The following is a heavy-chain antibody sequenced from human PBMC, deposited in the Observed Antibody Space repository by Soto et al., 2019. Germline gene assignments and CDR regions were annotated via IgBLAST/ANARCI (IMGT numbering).Heavy chain of an antibody. J-gene: IGHJ4*02. CDR3: AKDRKWGGLTTMHYFDS. Sequence: EVQLVESGGGLVQPGRSLRLSCVASGFTAEDYAMHWVRQAPGKGLEWVSGISSNSDTIDYADSVKGRFTISRDNAKNSLFLQMNSLRPDDTALYYCAKDRKWGGLTTMHYFDSWGQGTLVTVSS. CDR2: ISSNSDTI. CDR1: GFTAEDYA. V-gene: IGHV3-9*02. D-gene: IGHD4-17*01.